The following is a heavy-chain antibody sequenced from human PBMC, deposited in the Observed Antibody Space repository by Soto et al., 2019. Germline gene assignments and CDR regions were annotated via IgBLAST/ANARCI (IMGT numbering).Heavy chain of an antibody. J-gene: IGHJ4*02. Sequence: GESLQISCQCSGYTFSNFWIACVRQLPGKGLEYIGIIYPGDSETRYSPSFHGKVTISADRSIGTAYLQWSRLEASDSAFYFCARSPRSSPYFEYWGEGALVTVSS. CDR3: ARSPRSSPYFEY. V-gene: IGHV5-51*01. D-gene: IGHD6-13*01. CDR2: IYPGDSET. CDR1: GYTFSNFW.